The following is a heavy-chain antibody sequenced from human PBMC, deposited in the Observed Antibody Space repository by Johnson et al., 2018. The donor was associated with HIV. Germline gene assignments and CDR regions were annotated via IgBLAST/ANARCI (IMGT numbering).Heavy chain of an antibody. D-gene: IGHD3-10*01. V-gene: IGHV3-20*04. Sequence: VQLVESGGGVVRPGGSLRLSCAASGFTFDDYGMSWVRQAPGKGLEWVSGIHWNGGSTGYADSVKGRFTISRDNAKNSLYLQMNSLRAEDTALYYCARDRRYYGSGSYGGAFDIWGQGTMVTVSS. CDR2: IHWNGGST. CDR1: GFTFDDYG. J-gene: IGHJ3*02. CDR3: ARDRRYYGSGSYGGAFDI.